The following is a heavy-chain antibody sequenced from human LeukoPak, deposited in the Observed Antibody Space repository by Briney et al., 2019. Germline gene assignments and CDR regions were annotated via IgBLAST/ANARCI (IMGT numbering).Heavy chain of an antibody. D-gene: IGHD3-22*01. CDR1: GGSFSGYY. CDR3: ARGPPVDYYDGSGYYYFDY. V-gene: IGHV4-34*01. CDR2: INHSGST. J-gene: IGHJ4*02. Sequence: TSETLSLTCAVYGGSFSGYYWSWIRQPPGKGLEWIGEINHSGSTNYNPSLKSRVTISVDTSKNQFSLKLSSVTAADTAVYYCARGPPVDYYDGSGYYYFDYWGQGTLVTVSS.